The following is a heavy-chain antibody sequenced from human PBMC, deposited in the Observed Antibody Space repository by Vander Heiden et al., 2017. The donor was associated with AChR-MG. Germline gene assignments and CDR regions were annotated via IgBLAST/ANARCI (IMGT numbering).Heavy chain of an antibody. D-gene: IGHD3-22*01. CDR3: ARTYYYDSTGFYHYNYFDY. J-gene: IGHJ4*02. Sequence: EVQLLESGGDVVQPGGALRPSCAASGFTLRTTALVWVRQAPGKGLEWVSGISGSGDSTYYADSVKGRFTISRDNSKNTLFLRMNSLRAEDTAVYYCARTYYYDSTGFYHYNYFDYWGQGTLVTVSS. CDR2: ISGSGDST. CDR1: GFTLRTTA. V-gene: IGHV3-23*01.